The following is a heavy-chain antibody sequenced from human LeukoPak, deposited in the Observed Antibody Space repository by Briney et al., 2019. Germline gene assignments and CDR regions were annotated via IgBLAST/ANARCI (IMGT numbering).Heavy chain of an antibody. CDR1: GFTFSSYA. J-gene: IGHJ4*02. CDR3: AKGSDFWSGYYNDY. Sequence: GGSLRLSCAASGFTFSSYAMHWVRQAPGKGLEYGSAISSNGGSTYYANSVKGRFTISRDNSKNTLYLQMGSLRAEDTAVYYCAKGSDFWSGYYNDYWGQGTLVTVSS. CDR2: ISSNGGST. V-gene: IGHV3-64*01. D-gene: IGHD3-3*01.